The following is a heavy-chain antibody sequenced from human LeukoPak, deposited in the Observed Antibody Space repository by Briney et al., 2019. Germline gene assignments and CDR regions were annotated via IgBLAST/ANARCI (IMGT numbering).Heavy chain of an antibody. J-gene: IGHJ3*02. V-gene: IGHV1-8*03. Sequence: ASVKVSCKASGYTFTSFDINWVRQATGQGLEWMGWMNPKSGSAGYAQNFQGRVTFTRDTSISTAYMELSSLRSEDTAAYYCARADYEGNNWNDDAFDIWGQGTMVTVSS. CDR3: ARADYEGNNWNDDAFDI. CDR2: MNPKSGSA. CDR1: GYTFTSFD. D-gene: IGHD1-1*01.